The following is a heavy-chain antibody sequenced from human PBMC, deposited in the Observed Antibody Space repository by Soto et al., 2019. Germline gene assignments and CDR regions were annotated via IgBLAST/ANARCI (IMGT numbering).Heavy chain of an antibody. V-gene: IGHV3-49*04. J-gene: IGHJ6*02. CDR3: TRGPSSSWGYYYYGVDV. CDR2: IRSKAYGGTT. CDR1: GFTFGDYA. D-gene: IGHD6-13*01. Sequence: GGSLRLSCTASGFTFGDYAMSWVRQAPGKGLEWVGFIRSKAYGGTTEYAASVKGRFTISRDDSKSIAYLQMNSLKTEDTAVYYCTRGPSSSWGYYYYGVDVWGQGTTVNRLL.